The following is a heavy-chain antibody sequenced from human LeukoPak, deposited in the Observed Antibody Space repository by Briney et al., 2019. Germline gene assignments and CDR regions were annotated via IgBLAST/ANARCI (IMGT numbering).Heavy chain of an antibody. D-gene: IGHD3-22*01. CDR2: MQYDGSDK. J-gene: IGHJ3*02. CDR3: AKGKDYYDSGGYYYTYAFDI. CDR1: GFSFNNYG. V-gene: IGHV3-30*02. Sequence: PGGSLRLSCAASGFSFNNYGIHWVRQAPGKGLEWVTFMQYDGSDKFYADSVKGRFSISRDNSKNTVYLQMNSLRTEDTAVYYCAKGKDYYDSGGYYYTYAFDIWGQGTMVTVSS.